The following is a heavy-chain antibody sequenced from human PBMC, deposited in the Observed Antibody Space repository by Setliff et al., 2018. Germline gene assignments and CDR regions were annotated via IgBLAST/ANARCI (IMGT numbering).Heavy chain of an antibody. Sequence: TGGSLRLSCAASGFPFTNYIIHWVRQAPGKVLEWEAVMSLAETHKYYAGSVKGRFTSSRDNAKNSLYLQMNSLRAEDTAVYYCAREGGDTAMVGAFDYWGQGTLVTVSS. J-gene: IGHJ4*02. CDR3: AREGGDTAMVGAFDY. V-gene: IGHV3-30-3*01. CDR2: MSLAETHK. CDR1: GFPFTNYI. D-gene: IGHD5-18*01.